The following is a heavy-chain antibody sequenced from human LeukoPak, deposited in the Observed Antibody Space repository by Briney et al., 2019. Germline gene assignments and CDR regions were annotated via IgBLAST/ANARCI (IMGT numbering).Heavy chain of an antibody. CDR3: AGTKSYYFDY. J-gene: IGHJ4*02. CDR2: IYYSGST. CDR1: GGSISSSSYY. V-gene: IGHV4-39*07. Sequence: PETLSLTCTVSGGSISSSSYYWGWIRQPPGKGLEWIGSIYYSGSTYYNPSLKSRVTISVDTSKNQFSLKLSSVTAADTAVYYCAGTKSYYFDYWGQGTLVTVSS.